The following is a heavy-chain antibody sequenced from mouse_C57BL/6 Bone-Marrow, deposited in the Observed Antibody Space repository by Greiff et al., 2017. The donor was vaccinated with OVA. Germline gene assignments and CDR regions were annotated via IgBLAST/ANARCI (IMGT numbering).Heavy chain of an antibody. CDR3: AQIYYDYDGFDY. CDR1: GYTFTSYW. D-gene: IGHD2-4*01. Sequence: QVQLQQPGAELVKPGASVKMSCKASGYTFTSYWLTWVKQRPGQGLEWIGDIYPGSGSTNYNEKFKSKATLTVDTSSRTAYMQLSSLTSEDSAVYYCAQIYYDYDGFDYWGQGTTLTVSS. CDR2: IYPGSGST. V-gene: IGHV1-55*01. J-gene: IGHJ2*01.